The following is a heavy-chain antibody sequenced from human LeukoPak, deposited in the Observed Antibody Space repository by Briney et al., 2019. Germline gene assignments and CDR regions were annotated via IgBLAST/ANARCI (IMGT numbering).Heavy chain of an antibody. V-gene: IGHV1-69*05. CDR1: GYTFSNYA. CDR3: TRGSDSYYYYSMDV. CDR2: IIPILRTP. J-gene: IGHJ6*03. Sequence: ASLKVSCKASGYTFSNYAINWVRQAPGQGLECMGGIIPILRTPSYAEKFQGRVTITTDESTSTAHMELSGLRSEDTAVYYCTRGSDSYYYYSMDVWGRGTTVIVSS.